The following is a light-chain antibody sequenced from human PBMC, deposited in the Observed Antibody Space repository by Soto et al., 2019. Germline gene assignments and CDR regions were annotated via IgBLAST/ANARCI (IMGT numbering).Light chain of an antibody. CDR3: QKYGSSPPT. V-gene: IGKV3-20*01. J-gene: IGKJ3*01. CDR1: QSVSSSY. CDR2: GAS. Sequence: EIVLTQSPATLSSSAGERATLSCRASQSVSSSYLDWYQQKPGQAPRLLIYGASIRSTVIPDRFSGSGSGTDFTLTISRLEPEDFAVYYCQKYGSSPPTFGPGTKVDIK.